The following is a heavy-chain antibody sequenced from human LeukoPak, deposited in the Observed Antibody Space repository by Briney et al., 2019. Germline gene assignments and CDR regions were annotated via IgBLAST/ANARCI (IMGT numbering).Heavy chain of an antibody. D-gene: IGHD6-6*01. J-gene: IGHJ4*02. CDR1: GFTFTSAW. CDR3: ATGQQLVPDY. V-gene: IGHV3-15*01. Sequence: GGSLRLSCAASGFTFTSAWMTWVRQAPGKGLEWVGRIKSKTDGGKTDYAAPVKGRITIARDDSKNALYLQMKSLQTEDTAVYYCATGQQLVPDYWGQGTLVTVSS. CDR2: IKSKTDGGKT.